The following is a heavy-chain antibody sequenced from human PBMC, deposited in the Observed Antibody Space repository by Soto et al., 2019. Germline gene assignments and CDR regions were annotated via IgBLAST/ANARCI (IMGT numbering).Heavy chain of an antibody. CDR1: GFLVNSAY. D-gene: IGHD5-18*01. J-gene: IGHJ4*02. CDR2: INSDGST. CDR3: ARSGYSFAWGY. Sequence: EVQLVESGGGLIPPGGSLRLSCAASGFLVNSAYMTWVRQAPGKGLEWLSKINSDGSTLYAESVKGRLTISRDNSKNRLDLQMNSLRAEDTAMYYCARSGYSFAWGYWGQGTLVIVTS. V-gene: IGHV3-53*01.